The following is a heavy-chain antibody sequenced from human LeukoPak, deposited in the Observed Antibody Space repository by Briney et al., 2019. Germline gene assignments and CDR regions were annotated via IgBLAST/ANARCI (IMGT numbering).Heavy chain of an antibody. CDR3: ARHSPTYFFDY. CDR2: IYYSGST. CDR1: GGSISSSSYS. J-gene: IGHJ4*02. V-gene: IGHV4-39*01. Sequence: SETLSLTCTVSGGSISSSSYSWGWIRQPPGKGLEWIGSIYYSGSTYYNPSLKSRVTISVDTSKNQFSLKLSSVTAADTAVYYCARHSPTYFFDYWGQGTLVTVSS. D-gene: IGHD3-9*01.